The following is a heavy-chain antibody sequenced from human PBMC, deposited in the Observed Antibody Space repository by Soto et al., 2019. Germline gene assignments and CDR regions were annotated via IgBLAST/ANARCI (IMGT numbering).Heavy chain of an antibody. Sequence: QVQLVESGGGVVQPGRSLRLSCAASGFTFSSYGMHWVRQAPGKGLVWVAVMCYDGSNKYYADSVKGRFTISRDNSKNTLQLQMNSRRAEDTAVYYCARDAGYSSSWSDYWGHGTLVTVSS. V-gene: IGHV3-33*01. CDR3: ARDAGYSSSWSDY. J-gene: IGHJ4*01. CDR2: MCYDGSNK. CDR1: GFTFSSYG. D-gene: IGHD6-13*01.